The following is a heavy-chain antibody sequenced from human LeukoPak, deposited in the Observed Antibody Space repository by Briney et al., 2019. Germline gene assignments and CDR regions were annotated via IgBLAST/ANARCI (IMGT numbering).Heavy chain of an antibody. J-gene: IGHJ6*03. V-gene: IGHV4-59*01. D-gene: IGHD5-18*01. CDR2: IYYSGST. Sequence: SETLSLTCTVSGGSISSYYWSWIRQPPGKGLDWIGYIYYSGSTNYNPSLKSRVTISVDTSKNQFSLKLSSVTAADTAVYYCARVGYSSYYYYMDVWGKGTTVTVSS. CDR1: GGSISSYY. CDR3: ARVGYSSYYYYMDV.